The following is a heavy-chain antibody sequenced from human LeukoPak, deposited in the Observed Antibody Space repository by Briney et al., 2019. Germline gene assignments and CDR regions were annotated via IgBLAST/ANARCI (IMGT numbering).Heavy chain of an antibody. J-gene: IGHJ4*02. CDR3: TTDRGIPVRPLFDY. CDR2: IKSKADGGTT. Sequence: GGSLRLSCAASGFTFSSYAMSWVRQAPGKGLEWVGRIKSKADGGTTDFAAPVKGRFTISKDDSKNTLYLQMNSLRTEDTAMYYCTTDRGIPVRPLFDYWGQGTLVTVSS. D-gene: IGHD2-2*01. CDR1: GFTFSSYA. V-gene: IGHV3-15*01.